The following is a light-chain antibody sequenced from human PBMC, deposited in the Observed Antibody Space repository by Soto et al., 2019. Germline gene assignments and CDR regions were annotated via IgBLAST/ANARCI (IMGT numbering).Light chain of an antibody. CDR1: QSVSSY. CDR3: QQRSNWPLT. V-gene: IGKV3-11*01. J-gene: IGKJ4*01. CDR2: DAS. Sequence: EIVLTQSPATLSLSPVERATLSCRASQSVSSYLAWYQQKPGQAPRLLIYDASNRATGIPARFSGSGSGTDFTLTISSLEPEDFAVYYCQQRSNWPLTFSGGTKVDIK.